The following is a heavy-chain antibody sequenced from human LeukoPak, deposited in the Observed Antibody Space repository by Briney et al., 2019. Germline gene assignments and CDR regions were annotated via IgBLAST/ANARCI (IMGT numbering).Heavy chain of an antibody. D-gene: IGHD1-26*01. Sequence: PSETLSLTCAVSGYSISSGYYWGWIRQPPGKGLEWIGSIYHSGSTYYNPSLKSRVTISVDTSKNQFSLKLSSVTAADTAVYYCAREGSYSPIDYWGQGTLVTVSS. CDR2: IYHSGST. CDR3: AREGSYSPIDY. V-gene: IGHV4-38-2*02. CDR1: GYSISSGYY. J-gene: IGHJ4*02.